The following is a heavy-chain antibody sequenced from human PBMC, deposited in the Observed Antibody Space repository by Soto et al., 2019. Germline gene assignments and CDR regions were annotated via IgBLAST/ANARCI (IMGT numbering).Heavy chain of an antibody. CDR2: IIPIFGTA. D-gene: IGHD2-8*01. J-gene: IGHJ6*02. Sequence: QVQLVQSGAEVKKPGSSVKVSCKASGGTFSSYAISWVRQAPGQGLEWMGGIIPIFGTANYAQKFQGRVTITADDSTSTAYMELSSLRSEDTAVYYCASLCTNGVCYHNYYYGMDVWGQGTTVTVSS. CDR3: ASLCTNGVCYHNYYYGMDV. CDR1: GGTFSSYA. V-gene: IGHV1-69*12.